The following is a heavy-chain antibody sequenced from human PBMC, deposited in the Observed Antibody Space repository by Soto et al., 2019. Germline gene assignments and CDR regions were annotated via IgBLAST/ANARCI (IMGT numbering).Heavy chain of an antibody. J-gene: IGHJ4*02. Sequence: GSLRLSCAASGFTFSSYSMNWFRQPPGKGLEWIGEISPSGTTKYIPPLKSRVTISLDTSKMHSSLKVTSVTAADTAVYYCATSLWFGTQPEIWGQGTLVTV. CDR3: ATSLWFGTQPEI. CDR2: ISPSGTT. V-gene: IGHV4-34*08. CDR1: GFTFSSYS. D-gene: IGHD3-10*01.